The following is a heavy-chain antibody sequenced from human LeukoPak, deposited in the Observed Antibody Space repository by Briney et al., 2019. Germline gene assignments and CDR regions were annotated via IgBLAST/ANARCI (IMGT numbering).Heavy chain of an antibody. D-gene: IGHD3-9*01. CDR2: IIPNSGGT. J-gene: IGHJ6*02. CDR3: ARWFTITSGDYDILTSSYHRGMDV. V-gene: IGHV1-2*02. Sequence: ASVKVSCKASGYAFTGYNMHWVRQAPGQGLEWMGWIIPNSGGTNYAQKFQGRVTMTRDMSISTAYMELSRLTSDDTAVYYCARWFTITSGDYDILTSSYHRGMDVWGQGTTVTVSS. CDR1: GYAFTGYN.